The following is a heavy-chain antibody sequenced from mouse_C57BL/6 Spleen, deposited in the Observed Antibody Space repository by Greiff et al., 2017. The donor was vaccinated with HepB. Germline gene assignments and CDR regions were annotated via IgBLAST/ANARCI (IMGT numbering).Heavy chain of an antibody. Sequence: VQLQQPGAELVRPGTSVKLSCKASGYTFTSYWMHWVKQRPGQGLEWIGVIDPSDSYTNYNQKFKGKATWTVDTSSSTAYMQLSSLTSEDSAVYYCARRTNPIFDYWGQGTTLTVSS. V-gene: IGHV1-59*01. CDR2: IDPSDSYT. CDR1: GYTFTSYW. J-gene: IGHJ2*01. CDR3: ARRTNPIFDY.